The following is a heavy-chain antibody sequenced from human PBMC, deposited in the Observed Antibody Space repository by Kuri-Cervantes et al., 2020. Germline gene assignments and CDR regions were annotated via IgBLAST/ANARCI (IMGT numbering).Heavy chain of an antibody. CDR1: GFTFSDYD. CDR3: ARDSQQRVRAFDI. CDR2: ISSSGSTI. J-gene: IGHJ3*02. Sequence: GESLKISCAASGFTFSDYDMSWVRQAPGKGLEWVSYISSSGSTIYYADSVKGRFTISRDNAKNSLYLQMNSLRAEDTAVYYCARDSQQRVRAFDIWGQGTMVTVSS. D-gene: IGHD6-13*01. V-gene: IGHV3-11*01.